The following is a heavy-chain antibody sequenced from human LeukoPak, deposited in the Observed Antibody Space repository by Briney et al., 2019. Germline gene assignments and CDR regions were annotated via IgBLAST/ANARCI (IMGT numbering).Heavy chain of an antibody. V-gene: IGHV4-39*07. CDR2: IYYSGST. Sequence: SETLSLTCTVSGGSISTTSYYWGWIRQPPGKGLEWVGIIYYSGSTYYNPSLKSRITISVDTSKNQFSLKLTSVTAADTAVYYCAREHSYFDSWGQGTLVTVSS. J-gene: IGHJ4*02. CDR3: AREHSYFDS. CDR1: GGSISTTSYY.